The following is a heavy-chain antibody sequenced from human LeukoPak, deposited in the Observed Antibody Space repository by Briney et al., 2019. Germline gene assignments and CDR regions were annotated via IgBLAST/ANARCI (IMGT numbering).Heavy chain of an antibody. CDR1: GFTFSSYG. CDR3: AREGTGYFDYMYYFDY. Sequence: GGSLRLSCAASGFTFSSYGMHWVRQAPGKGLEWVAFIRYDGSNKYYADSVKGRFTISRDNSKNTLYLQMNSLRAEDTAVYYCAREGTGYFDYMYYFDYWGQGTLVTVSS. V-gene: IGHV3-30*02. CDR2: IRYDGSNK. D-gene: IGHD3-9*01. J-gene: IGHJ4*02.